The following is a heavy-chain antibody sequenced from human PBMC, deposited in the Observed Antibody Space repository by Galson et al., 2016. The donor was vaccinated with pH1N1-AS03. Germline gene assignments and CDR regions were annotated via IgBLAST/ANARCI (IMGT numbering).Heavy chain of an antibody. Sequence: SVKVSCKASGDTFNDNALHWVRQAPGQSLEWMGWVNLGNSNTKYSQRFQDRVIITMDTSANTAYMELRDLTSEDTAVFYCARSGDKWELRHSGQGTLVTVSS. CDR1: GDTFNDNA. CDR3: ARSGDKWELRH. J-gene: IGHJ4*02. D-gene: IGHD1-26*01. CDR2: VNLGNSNT. V-gene: IGHV1-3*01.